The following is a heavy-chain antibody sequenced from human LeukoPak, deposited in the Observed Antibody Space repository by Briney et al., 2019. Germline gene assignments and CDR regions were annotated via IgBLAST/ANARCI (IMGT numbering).Heavy chain of an antibody. V-gene: IGHV1-2*02. J-gene: IGHJ5*02. CDR1: GYTFTGYY. Sequence: ASVKVSCKASGYTFTGYYMHWVRQAPGQGLEWMGWINPNSGGTNYAQKFQGRVTMTRDTSISTAYMELSRLRSDDTAVYYCARDGLVVVVARARRFDPWGQGTLVTVSS. D-gene: IGHD2-15*01. CDR3: ARDGLVVVVARARRFDP. CDR2: INPNSGGT.